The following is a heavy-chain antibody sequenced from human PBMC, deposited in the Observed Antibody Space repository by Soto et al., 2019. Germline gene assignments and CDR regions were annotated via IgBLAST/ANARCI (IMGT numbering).Heavy chain of an antibody. V-gene: IGHV3-33*01. J-gene: IGHJ4*02. CDR2: IWYNGSNI. CDR3: ARDLAKGRFFDY. Sequence: GGSLRLSCAASDFTFSKYGMHWVRQSPAKGLEWVAVIWYNGSNIDYADSVKGRFTISRDNSKNMLYLQMDSLRAEDTAVYYCARDLAKGRFFDYWGQGTLVTVSS. CDR1: DFTFSKYG. D-gene: IGHD3-16*01.